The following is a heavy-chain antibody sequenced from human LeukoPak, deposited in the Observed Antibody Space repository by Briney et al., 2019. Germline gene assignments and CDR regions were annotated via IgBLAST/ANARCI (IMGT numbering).Heavy chain of an antibody. D-gene: IGHD6-13*01. J-gene: IGHJ3*02. V-gene: IGHV1-3*01. CDR1: GYTLTSYA. CDR3: ARVQQQLDPAVDAFDI. Sequence: GASVKVSCKASGYTLTSYAMHWVRQAPGQRLEWMGWINAGNGNTKYSQKFQGRVTITRDTSASTAYMELSSLRSEDTAVYYCARVQQQLDPAVDAFDIWGQGTMVTVSS. CDR2: INAGNGNT.